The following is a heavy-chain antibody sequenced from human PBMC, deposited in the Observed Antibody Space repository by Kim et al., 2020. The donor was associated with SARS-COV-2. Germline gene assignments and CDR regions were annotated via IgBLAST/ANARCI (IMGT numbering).Heavy chain of an antibody. J-gene: IGHJ4*02. CDR2: ST. Sequence: STSYADSGKDRFTISRDIPKDTLYLQMNSLRADDTAVYYCSRSTVGAYFDYWGQGSLVSVSS. V-gene: IGHV3-53*01. D-gene: IGHD1-26*01. CDR3: SRSTVGAYFDY.